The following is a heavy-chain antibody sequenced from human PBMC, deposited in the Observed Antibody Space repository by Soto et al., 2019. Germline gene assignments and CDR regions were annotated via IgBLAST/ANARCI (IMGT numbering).Heavy chain of an antibody. CDR3: ASVQIVVVPAAMPYYYYYGMDV. D-gene: IGHD2-2*01. J-gene: IGHJ6*02. V-gene: IGHV6-1*01. CDR2: TYYRSKWYN. Sequence: KQSQTLSLTCAISGDSVSSNSAAWNWIRQSPSRGLEWLGRTYYRSKWYNDYAVSVKSRITINPDTSKNQFSLQLNSVTPEDTAVYYCASVQIVVVPAAMPYYYYYGMDVWGQGTTVTVSS. CDR1: GDSVSSNSAA.